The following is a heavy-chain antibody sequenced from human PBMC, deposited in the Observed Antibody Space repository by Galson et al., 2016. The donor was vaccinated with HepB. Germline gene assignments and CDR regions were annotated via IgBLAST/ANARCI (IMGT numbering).Heavy chain of an antibody. CDR1: GFTFSRYA. J-gene: IGHJ5*02. Sequence: SLRLSCAVSGFTFSRYAMSWVRQAPGKGLEWVSTISAGSGPTDYADSVKGRFTISRDNSKNTLFLQMSSLRAEDTAVYYCARGGGITMVRGVMPGWFDPWGQGTLITVSS. CDR3: ARGGGITMVRGVMPGWFDP. D-gene: IGHD3-10*01. V-gene: IGHV3-23*01. CDR2: ISAGSGPT.